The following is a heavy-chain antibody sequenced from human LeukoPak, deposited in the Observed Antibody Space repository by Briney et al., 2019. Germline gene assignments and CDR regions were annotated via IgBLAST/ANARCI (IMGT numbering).Heavy chain of an antibody. CDR3: VRDDGSLIGRD. Sequence: PGGSLRLSCAASGFTFSSNWMGWVRQAPGKGLEWVANINEAGNEKYYGDSVTGRFTIAGDNANKLLDLQMNSLRGDDSAVYYCVRDDGSLIGRDWGQGTMVTVSS. J-gene: IGHJ3*01. V-gene: IGHV3-7*01. D-gene: IGHD2/OR15-2a*01. CDR1: GFTFSSNW. CDR2: INEAGNEK.